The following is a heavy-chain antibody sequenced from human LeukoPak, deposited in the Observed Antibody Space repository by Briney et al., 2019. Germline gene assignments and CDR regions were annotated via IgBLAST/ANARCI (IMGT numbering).Heavy chain of an antibody. CDR1: GFTFSTFA. CDR3: ATYRQVLLPFES. CDR2: IFPSGGEI. Sequence: GGSLRLSCAASGFTFSTFAMIWARHPPGKGLECVSSIFPSGGEIHYADSVRGRFTISRENSMSTMSLQMNSLRADDTAIYYCATYRQVLLPFESWGQGTLVTVSS. V-gene: IGHV3-23*01. J-gene: IGHJ4*02. D-gene: IGHD2-8*02.